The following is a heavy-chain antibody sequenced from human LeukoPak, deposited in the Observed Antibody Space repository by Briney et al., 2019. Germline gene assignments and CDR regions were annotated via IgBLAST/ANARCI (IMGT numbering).Heavy chain of an antibody. J-gene: IGHJ6*03. V-gene: IGHV4-61*02. D-gene: IGHD2-8*01. Sequence: SETLSLTCTVSGGSISSGSYYWSWIRQPAGKGLEWIGRIYTSGSTNYNPSLKSRVTISVDTSKNQFSLKLSSVTAADTAVYYCARDVPYCTNGVCYGKGTYYMDVWGKGTTVTVSS. CDR1: GGSISSGSYY. CDR2: IYTSGST. CDR3: ARDVPYCTNGVCYGKGTYYMDV.